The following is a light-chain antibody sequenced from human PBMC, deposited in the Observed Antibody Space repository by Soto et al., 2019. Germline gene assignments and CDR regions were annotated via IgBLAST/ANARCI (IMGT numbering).Light chain of an antibody. CDR3: QQRSNWPRT. J-gene: IGKJ1*01. CDR1: QSVSSY. Sequence: ELVLTQSPVTLSLSAPERATGSCRASQSVSSYLAWYQQKPGQAPRLLIYDASNRATGIPARFSGSGSGTDFTLTISSLEPEDFAVYYCQQRSNWPRTSGQGTKV. CDR2: DAS. V-gene: IGKV3-11*01.